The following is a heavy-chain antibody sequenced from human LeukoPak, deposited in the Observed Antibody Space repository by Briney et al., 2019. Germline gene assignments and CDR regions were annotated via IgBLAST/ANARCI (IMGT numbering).Heavy chain of an antibody. J-gene: IGHJ4*02. D-gene: IGHD1-26*01. V-gene: IGHV3-30-3*01. CDR1: GFTFSDYA. Sequence: GGSLRLSCAASGFTFSDYAMHWVRQAPGKGLEWVAVISKDGSDKYYPGSVRGRFTISRDNSKNTLYLQMNSLRVEDTAVYYCAKDGGPSSSGSQFFNYWGQGALVTVSS. CDR2: ISKDGSDK. CDR3: AKDGGPSSSGSQFFNY.